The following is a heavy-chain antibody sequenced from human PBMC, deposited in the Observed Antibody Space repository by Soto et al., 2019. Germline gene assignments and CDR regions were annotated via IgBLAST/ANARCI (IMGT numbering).Heavy chain of an antibody. D-gene: IGHD3-10*01. Sequence: TLSLTCTVSGLSIISVGYYWTWIRQHPGKGLEWIGYNYYSGITYYNPSLKSRVTISLDTSKNQFSLKLSSVTAADTAVYYCARRYGSAFDIWGQGTMIT. CDR1: GLSIISVGYY. CDR3: ARRYGSAFDI. CDR2: NYYSGIT. V-gene: IGHV4-31*03. J-gene: IGHJ3*02.